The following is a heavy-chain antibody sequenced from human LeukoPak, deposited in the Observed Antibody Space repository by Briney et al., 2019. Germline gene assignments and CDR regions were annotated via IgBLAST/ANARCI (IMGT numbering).Heavy chain of an antibody. J-gene: IGHJ4*02. CDR3: ARGAYSGTGSYYDY. CDR2: INPSGDST. V-gene: IGHV1-46*01. CDR1: GYTFSNFG. D-gene: IGHD3-10*01. Sequence: ASVKVSCKASGYTFSNFGISWVRQAPGQGLEWMGIINPSGDSTSYTEKFQGRVSMTKDTFTSTVYMELSSLRSEDTAVYYCARGAYSGTGSYYDYWGQGTQVTVSS.